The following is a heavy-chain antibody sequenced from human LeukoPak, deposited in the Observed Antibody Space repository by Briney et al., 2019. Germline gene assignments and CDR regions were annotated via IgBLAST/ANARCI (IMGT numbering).Heavy chain of an antibody. CDR3: ARRGTSSSWAHFDY. Sequence: GGSLRLSCAASGFTFSSHGMHWVRQAPGKGLEWVAVIWYDGSDKYYADSVKGRFTISRGNAKNSLYLQMNSLGAEDTAVYYCARRGTSSSWAHFDYWGQGTLVTVSS. J-gene: IGHJ4*02. V-gene: IGHV3-33*01. CDR2: IWYDGSDK. CDR1: GFTFSSHG. D-gene: IGHD6-13*01.